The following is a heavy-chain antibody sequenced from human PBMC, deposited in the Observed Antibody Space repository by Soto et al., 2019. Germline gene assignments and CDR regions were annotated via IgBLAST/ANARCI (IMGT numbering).Heavy chain of an antibody. CDR2: INQDGSEK. V-gene: IGHV3-7*01. Sequence: PGGSLRLSCAASGFTFSTYWMDWVRQTPGKGLEWVANINQDGSEKNYVGSVKGRFTISRDNAKNSLYLQMSSLTAEDSALYYCSRSLNAWGKGTLVTVSS. J-gene: IGHJ5*02. CDR3: SRSLNA. CDR1: GFTFSTYW. D-gene: IGHD2-8*01.